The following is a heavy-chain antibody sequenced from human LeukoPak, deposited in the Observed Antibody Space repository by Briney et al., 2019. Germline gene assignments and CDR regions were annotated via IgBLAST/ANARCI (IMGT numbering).Heavy chain of an antibody. D-gene: IGHD1-14*01. J-gene: IGHJ5*02. CDR2: IYYSGST. V-gene: IGHV4-59*01. Sequence: SETLSLTCAVYGGSFSGYYWSWIRQPPGKGLEWIGYIYYSGSTNYNPSLKSRVTISVDTSKNQFSLKLSSVTAADTAVYYCARATGYYSDVGFDPWGQGTLVTVSS. CDR1: GGSFSGYY. CDR3: ARATGYYSDVGFDP.